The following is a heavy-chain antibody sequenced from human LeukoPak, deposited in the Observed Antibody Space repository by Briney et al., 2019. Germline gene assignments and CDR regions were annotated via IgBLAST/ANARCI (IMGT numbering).Heavy chain of an antibody. CDR3: TRGGELLWFGEYRGADY. V-gene: IGHV3-49*03. Sequence: GGSLRLSCTVSGFTFGDYAMSWFRQAPGKGREWVGFIISEAYVGTTENAESAKGIFTISRDDSKNIAYLQMNSLKTEDAAVYCCTRGGELLWFGEYRGADYWGQGTLVTVSS. D-gene: IGHD3-10*01. CDR1: GFTFGDYA. CDR2: IISEAYVGTT. J-gene: IGHJ4*02.